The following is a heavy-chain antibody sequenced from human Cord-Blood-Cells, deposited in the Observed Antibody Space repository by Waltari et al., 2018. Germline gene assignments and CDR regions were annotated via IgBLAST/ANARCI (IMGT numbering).Heavy chain of an antibody. CDR2: INHSGST. CDR3: ARIRYSGSYYYYYGMDV. CDR1: GGSFSGYY. D-gene: IGHD1-26*01. V-gene: IGHV4-34*01. J-gene: IGHJ6*02. Sequence: QVQLQQWGAGLLKPSETLSLTCAVYGGSFSGYYWSWIRQPPGKGLEWIGEINHSGSTNYNPSLKSRVTISVDTSKNQFSLKLSSVTAADTAVYYCARIRYSGSYYYYYGMDVWGQGTTVTVSS.